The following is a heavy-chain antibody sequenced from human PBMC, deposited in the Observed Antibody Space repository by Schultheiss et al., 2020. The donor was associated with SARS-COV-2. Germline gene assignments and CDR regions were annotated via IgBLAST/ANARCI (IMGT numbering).Heavy chain of an antibody. D-gene: IGHD3-16*01. V-gene: IGHV4-31*11. Sequence: SETLSLTCAVSGYSISSGGYYWSWIRQHPGKGLEWIGYIYYSGSTYYNPSLKSRVTISVDTSKNQFSLKLSSVTAADTAVYYCASYDYIWGSNYWGQGTLVTVSS. CDR1: GYSISSGGYY. CDR2: IYYSGST. J-gene: IGHJ4*02. CDR3: ASYDYIWGSNY.